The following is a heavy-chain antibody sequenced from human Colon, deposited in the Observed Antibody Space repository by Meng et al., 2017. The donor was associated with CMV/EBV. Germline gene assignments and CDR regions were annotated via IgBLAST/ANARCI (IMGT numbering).Heavy chain of an antibody. Sequence: ASVTVSCKASGYTFTSYDINWVRQATGQGLEWMGWMNPNSGNTGYAQKFQGRVTMTRNTSISTAYMELSSLRSEDTAVYYCARGQSRGGYYGMDVWGQGTTVTVSS. CDR2: MNPNSGNT. V-gene: IGHV1-8*01. CDR3: ARGQSRGGYYGMDV. D-gene: IGHD2-2*01. CDR1: GYTFTSYD. J-gene: IGHJ6*02.